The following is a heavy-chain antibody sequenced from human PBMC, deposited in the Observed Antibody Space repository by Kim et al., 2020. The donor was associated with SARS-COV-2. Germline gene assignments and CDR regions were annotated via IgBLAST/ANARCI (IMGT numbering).Heavy chain of an antibody. Sequence: GSTYSAASVKGRFTISRDNSKNTLYLQMNRLRAEDTAVYYCAKVGHAFDIWGQGTMVTVSS. J-gene: IGHJ3*02. CDR2: GST. V-gene: IGHV3-23*01. CDR3: AKVGHAFDI.